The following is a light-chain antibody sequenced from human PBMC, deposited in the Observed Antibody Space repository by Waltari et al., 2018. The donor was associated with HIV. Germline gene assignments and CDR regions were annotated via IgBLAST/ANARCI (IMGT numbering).Light chain of an antibody. V-gene: IGLV2-14*01. Sequence: QSVLTQPASVSGSPGQSITIPCPGTTSYVGGYGYVSWDQQHPGQAPQLLMCEVTHRPSGKSERCSRSKLGNTASRTSSGLQAEDEADYYCSSYTATTAILFGGGTKVTVL. CDR2: EVT. J-gene: IGLJ3*02. CDR1: TSYVGGYGY. CDR3: SSYTATTAIL.